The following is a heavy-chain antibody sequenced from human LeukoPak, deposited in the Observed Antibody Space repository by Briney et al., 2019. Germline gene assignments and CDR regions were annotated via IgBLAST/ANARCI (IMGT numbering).Heavy chain of an antibody. CDR3: ARDPYSNYSN. V-gene: IGHV4-59*01. Sequence: SETLSLTCTVSGGSINSYYWSWIRQPPGKGLEWIGYIYYSGSTNYNPSLKSRVTISVDTSKNQFSLKLSSVTAADTAVYYCARDPYSNYSNWGQGTLVTVSS. J-gene: IGHJ4*02. D-gene: IGHD4-11*01. CDR2: IYYSGST. CDR1: GGSINSYY.